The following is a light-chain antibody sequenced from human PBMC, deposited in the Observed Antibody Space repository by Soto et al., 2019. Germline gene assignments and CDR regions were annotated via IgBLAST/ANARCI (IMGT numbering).Light chain of an antibody. V-gene: IGKV3-20*01. CDR3: QQYGSSPFT. Sequence: EIVMTQSPATLSVSPGERATLSCRASQSLSSDLAWYQQKVGQAPRLLIYDASSRATGIPDRFRGSGSGTDFTLTISGLEPEDFAVYYCQQYGSSPFTFGPGTKVDIK. CDR1: QSLSSD. CDR2: DAS. J-gene: IGKJ3*01.